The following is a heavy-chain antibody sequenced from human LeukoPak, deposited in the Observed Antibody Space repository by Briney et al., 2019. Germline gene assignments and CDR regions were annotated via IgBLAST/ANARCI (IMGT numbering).Heavy chain of an antibody. CDR1: GFTFSNAW. J-gene: IGHJ6*03. CDR3: ATTPGGYYYYYYMDV. V-gene: IGHV3-7*01. D-gene: IGHD2-15*01. Sequence: GGSLRLSCAASGFTFSNAWMSWVRQAPGKGLEWVANIKQDGSEKYYVDSVKGRFTISRDNAKNSLYLQMNSLRAEDTAVYYCATTPGGYYYYYYMDVWGKGTTVTVSS. CDR2: IKQDGSEK.